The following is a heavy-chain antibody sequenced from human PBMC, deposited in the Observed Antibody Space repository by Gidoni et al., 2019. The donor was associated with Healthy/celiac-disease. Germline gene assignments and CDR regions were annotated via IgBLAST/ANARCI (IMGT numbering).Heavy chain of an antibody. CDR2: ISSSSSYI. CDR1: GFTFSSYS. V-gene: IGHV3-21*01. D-gene: IGHD5-18*01. J-gene: IGHJ5*02. Sequence: EVQLVESGGGLVKPGGSMRLSCAASGFTFSSYSMNWVRQAPGKGLEWVSSISSSSSYIYYADSVKGRFTISRDNAKNSLYLQMNSLRAEDTAVYYCARGEGAMAPWGQGTLVTVSS. CDR3: ARGEGAMAP.